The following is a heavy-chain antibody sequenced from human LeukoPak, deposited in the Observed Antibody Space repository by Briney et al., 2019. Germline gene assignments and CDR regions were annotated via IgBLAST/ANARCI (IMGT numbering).Heavy chain of an antibody. CDR2: ISGNGDIT. CDR3: AKVTGGDMITYGGLDY. V-gene: IGHV3-23*01. J-gene: IGHJ4*02. Sequence: GGSLRLSCAASGFIFSNYAMSWVRQAPGKGLEWVSAISGNGDITYYTDSVKGRFTISRDNSKNTLCLQMNSLRAEDTAIYYCAKVTGGDMITYGGLDYWGQGTLVTVSS. D-gene: IGHD3-16*01. CDR1: GFIFSNYA.